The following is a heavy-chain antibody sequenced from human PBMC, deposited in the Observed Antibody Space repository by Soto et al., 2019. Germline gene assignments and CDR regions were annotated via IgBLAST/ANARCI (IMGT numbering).Heavy chain of an antibody. V-gene: IGHV1-3*01. CDR2: INAGNGNP. CDR3: ARVVSGGSPRSGPPRPQYGSGSYYPPNRFDP. CDR1: SYA. Sequence: SYAMPWVRQAPGQRLEWMGWINAGNGNPKYSQKLQGRVTMTTDTSTSTAYMELRSLRSDDTAVYYCARVVSGGSPRSGPPRPQYGSGSYYPPNRFDPWGQGTLVTVSS. D-gene: IGHD3-10*01. J-gene: IGHJ5*02.